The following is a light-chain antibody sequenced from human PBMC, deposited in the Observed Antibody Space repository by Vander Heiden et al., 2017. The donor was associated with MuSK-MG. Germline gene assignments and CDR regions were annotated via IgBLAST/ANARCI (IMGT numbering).Light chain of an antibody. J-gene: IGKJ4*01. CDR2: EGS. V-gene: IGKV1-33*01. CDR1: QDIHNY. CDR3: LQYENFPLT. Sequence: DIQMTQSPSSLSASVGDRVTITCQASQDIHNYLNWYQQKPTKAPKLLIYEGSILETGVPSRFSGDGSETEFTLTISSLQPEDFATYHCLQYENFPLTFGGGTRVDMK.